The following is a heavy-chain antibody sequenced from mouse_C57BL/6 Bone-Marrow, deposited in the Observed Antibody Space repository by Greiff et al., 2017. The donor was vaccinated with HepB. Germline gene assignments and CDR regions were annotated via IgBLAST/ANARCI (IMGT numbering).Heavy chain of an antibody. V-gene: IGHV1-61*01. Sequence: VQLQQPGAELVRPGSSVKLSCKASGYTFTSYWMDWVKQRPGQGLEWIGNIYPSDSETHYNQKFKDKATLTVDKSSSTAYIQLSSLTSEDSAVYYCARGLRSLYFDYWGQCTTLTVSS. CDR1: GYTFTSYW. D-gene: IGHD1-1*01. CDR2: IYPSDSET. J-gene: IGHJ2*01. CDR3: ARGLRSLYFDY.